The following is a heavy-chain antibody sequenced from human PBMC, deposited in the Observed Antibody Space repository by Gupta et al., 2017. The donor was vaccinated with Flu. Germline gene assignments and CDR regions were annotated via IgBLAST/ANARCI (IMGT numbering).Heavy chain of an antibody. D-gene: IGHD1-26*01. J-gene: IGHJ6*02. CDR2: ISWNSGSI. V-gene: IGHV3-9*01. CDR3: AKSGSYSYYYYGMDV. Sequence: VPGKGLEWVSGISWNSGSIGYADSVKGRFTVSRDSAKNSLYLQMNSLRGEDTALYYCAKSGSYSYYYYGMDVWGQGTTVTVSS.